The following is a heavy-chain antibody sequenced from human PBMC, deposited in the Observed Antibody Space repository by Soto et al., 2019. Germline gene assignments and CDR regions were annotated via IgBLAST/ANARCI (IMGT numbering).Heavy chain of an antibody. D-gene: IGHD1-7*01. V-gene: IGHV3-23*01. CDR1: GFSFSTYG. Sequence: EMQLLESGGGLVQPGGSLGLSCVVSGFSFSTYGVTWVRQAPGKGLEWVCGVSGGSGVTHYTDSVKGRFTISGDDSKNTVYLQMHSLRGEDTAVYYCTRWNCYGDLWGQGTLVTVSS. CDR3: TRWNCYGDL. CDR2: VSGGSGVT. J-gene: IGHJ5*02.